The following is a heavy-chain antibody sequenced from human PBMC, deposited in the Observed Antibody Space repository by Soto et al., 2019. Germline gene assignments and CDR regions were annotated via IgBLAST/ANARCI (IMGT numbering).Heavy chain of an antibody. CDR2: IKQDGSEK. CDR1: GFTFSSYW. V-gene: IGHV3-7*04. CDR3: ARAGKLVVVAATYYYGMDV. J-gene: IGHJ6*02. Sequence: GGSLRLSCAASGFTFSSYWMSWVRQAPGKGLEWVANIKQDGSEKYYVDSVKGRFTISRDNAKNSLYLQMNSLRAEDTAVYYCARAGKLVVVAATYYYGMDVWGQGTTVTVSS. D-gene: IGHD2-15*01.